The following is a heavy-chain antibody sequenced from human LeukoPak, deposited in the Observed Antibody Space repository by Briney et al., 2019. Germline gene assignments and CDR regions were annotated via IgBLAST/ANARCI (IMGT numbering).Heavy chain of an antibody. CDR3: ARGKYDFWSGSPGVPLDY. D-gene: IGHD3-3*01. V-gene: IGHV4-34*01. CDR2: INHSGST. CDR1: GGSSSGYY. J-gene: IGHJ4*02. Sequence: SETLSLTCAVYGGSSSGYYWSWIRQPPGKGLEWIGEINHSGSTNYNPSLKSRVTISVDTSRNQFSLKLSSVTAADTAVYYCARGKYDFWSGSPGVPLDYWGQGTLVTVSS.